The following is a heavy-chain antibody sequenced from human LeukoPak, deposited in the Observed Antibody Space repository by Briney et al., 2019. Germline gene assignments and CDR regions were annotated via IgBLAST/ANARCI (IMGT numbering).Heavy chain of an antibody. V-gene: IGHV3-7*01. D-gene: IGHD3-10*01. CDR3: ATIVVVRGVTY. CDR1: GFTFSNHW. CDR2: INQDGSEK. J-gene: IGHJ4*02. Sequence: PGGSLRLSCAASGFTFSNHWMTWVRQAPGKGQEWVANINQDGSEKYYVDSVKGRFTISRDNAKNSLSLQTNSLTAEDTAVYYCATIVVVRGVTYWGQGTLVTVSS.